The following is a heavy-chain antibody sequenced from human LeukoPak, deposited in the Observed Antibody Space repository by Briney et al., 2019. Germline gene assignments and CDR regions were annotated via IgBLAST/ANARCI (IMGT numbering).Heavy chain of an antibody. D-gene: IGHD3-22*01. Sequence: SVKVSCKASGGTFSSYAISWVRQAPGQGLEWMGRIIPILGIANYAQKFQGRVTITADKSTSTAYMELSSLRSEDTAVYYCARARYDSSGYYFDYWGQGTLVTVSS. J-gene: IGHJ4*02. CDR3: ARARYDSSGYYFDY. V-gene: IGHV1-69*04. CDR1: GGTFSSYA. CDR2: IIPILGIA.